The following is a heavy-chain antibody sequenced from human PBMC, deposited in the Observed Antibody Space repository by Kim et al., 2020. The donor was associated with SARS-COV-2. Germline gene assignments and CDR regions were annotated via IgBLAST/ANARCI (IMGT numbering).Heavy chain of an antibody. CDR3: ARRAPNDWFFDS. V-gene: IGHV4-59*08. J-gene: IGHJ4*02. CDR1: GASISTYY. D-gene: IGHD3-9*01. CDR2: FSYSGTT. Sequence: SDTLSLTCSVSGASISTYYWTWIRQPPGKGLEWITSFSYSGTTYSNPSLKSRITISEDTSKNQFSLRLSSVTAADTAVYYCARRAPNDWFFDSWGLGTLV.